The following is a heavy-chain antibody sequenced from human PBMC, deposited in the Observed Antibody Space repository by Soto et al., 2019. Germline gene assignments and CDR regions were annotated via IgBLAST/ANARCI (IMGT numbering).Heavy chain of an antibody. V-gene: IGHV3-21*01. J-gene: IGHJ4*02. D-gene: IGHD3-3*01. Sequence: XGSLRLSCSAAGFTFSDCRMSWVRQAPGKGLEWVSSFYSSTNYIYQAESVRGRFTISRDNAKNSLYLQMDSLRVEDTAVYYCARDLGVGPSHFWGQGTLVTVSS. CDR2: FYSSTNYI. CDR1: GFTFSDCR. CDR3: ARDLGVGPSHF.